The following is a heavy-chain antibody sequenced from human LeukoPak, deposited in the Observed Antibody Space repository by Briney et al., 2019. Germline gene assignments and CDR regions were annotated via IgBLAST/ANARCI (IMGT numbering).Heavy chain of an antibody. J-gene: IGHJ4*02. CDR2: IYYSGST. D-gene: IGHD5-24*01. CDR3: ARDGLTSDGYNLDY. V-gene: IGHV4-59*01. Sequence: SETLSLTCTVSGGSISSYYWSWIRQPPGKGLEWIGYIYYSGSTNYNPSLKSRVTISVDTSKNQFSLKLSSVTAADTAVYYCARDGLTSDGYNLDYWGQGTLVTVSS. CDR1: GGSISSYY.